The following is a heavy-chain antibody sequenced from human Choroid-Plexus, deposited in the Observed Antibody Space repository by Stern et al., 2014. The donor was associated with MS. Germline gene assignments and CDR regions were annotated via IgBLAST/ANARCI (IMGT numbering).Heavy chain of an antibody. CDR3: AKDRQYLTYFFDH. Sequence: QLVQSGGGVVQPGRPLRLSCVASGFTLGSCAMHWVRQAPGKGLEWVAGVSYDGSNKYYADSVKVRFTISRDNSQNTLYMQMSSLRPEDTAVYYCAKDRQYLTYFFDHWGQGSLVTVSS. CDR1: GFTLGSCA. J-gene: IGHJ5*02. V-gene: IGHV3-30*18. CDR2: VSYDGSNK. D-gene: IGHD2/OR15-2a*01.